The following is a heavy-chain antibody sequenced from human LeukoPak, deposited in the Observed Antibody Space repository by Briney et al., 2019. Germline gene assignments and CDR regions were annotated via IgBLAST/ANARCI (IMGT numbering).Heavy chain of an antibody. Sequence: GGSLRLSCTASGFSFSGHWMHWARQLPGKGLVWVSRISPTGSTTSYADSVKGRFTVSRDNAKNTLYLQVNNLRAEDTAVYYCARAGPTYFDYWGQGTLVTVSS. CDR2: ISPTGSTT. V-gene: IGHV3-74*01. CDR3: ARAGPTYFDY. J-gene: IGHJ4*02. CDR1: GFSFSGHW.